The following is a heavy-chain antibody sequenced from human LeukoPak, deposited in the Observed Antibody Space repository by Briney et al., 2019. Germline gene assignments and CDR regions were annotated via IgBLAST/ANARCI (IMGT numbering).Heavy chain of an antibody. V-gene: IGHV1-69*04. CDR2: IIPILGIA. D-gene: IGHD6-13*01. CDR1: GGTFSSYA. CDR3: ARGGGGYSSSWYVWFDP. Sequence: SVKVSCKASGGTFSSYAISWVRQAPGRGLEWMGRIIPILGIANYAQKFQGRVTITADKSTSTAYMELSSLRSEDTAVYYCARGGGGYSSSWYVWFDPWGQGTLVAVSS. J-gene: IGHJ5*02.